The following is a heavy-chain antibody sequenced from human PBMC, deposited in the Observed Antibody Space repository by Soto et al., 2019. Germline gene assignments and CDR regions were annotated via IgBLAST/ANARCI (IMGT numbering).Heavy chain of an antibody. CDR3: AKRVPSYYIDY. J-gene: IGHJ4*02. V-gene: IGHV3-23*01. CDR1: GFTFSDYA. CDR2: INSYSNT. Sequence: PGGSLRLSCAASGFTFSDYAMSGVRQAPGKGLERVSSINSYSNTFYADTVKGRFTISRDNSKNTLILQLNSLRAEDTGVYYCAKRVPSYYIDYWGQGTLVTVSS.